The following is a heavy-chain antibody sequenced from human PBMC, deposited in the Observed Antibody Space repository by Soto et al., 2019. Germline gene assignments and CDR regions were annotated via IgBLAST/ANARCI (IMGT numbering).Heavy chain of an antibody. CDR1: GLVVRGNA. D-gene: IGHD2-21*01. CDR2: ITATDGNP. V-gene: IGHV3-23*01. CDR3: VKGGVGNLWTKYYFES. J-gene: IGHJ4*02. Sequence: GGSLRLSCVGSGLVVRGNAMAWVRQAPGKGLEWVSVITATDGNPHYADSVRGRFFISRDTSTNTVFLQMNSLNVDDTAMYYCVKGGVGNLWTKYYFESWGQGIQVTVSS.